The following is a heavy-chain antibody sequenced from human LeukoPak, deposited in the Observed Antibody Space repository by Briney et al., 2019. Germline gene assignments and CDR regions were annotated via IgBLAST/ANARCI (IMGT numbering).Heavy chain of an antibody. CDR1: GYTFTGYY. V-gene: IGHV1-2*02. CDR3: ARLTVVYYYMDV. J-gene: IGHJ6*03. CDR2: MNPNSGGT. Sequence: ASVKVSCKTSGYTFTGYYIHWVRQAPGQGLEWMGWMNPNSGGTNYAQSFQGRVTMTRDTSISTAYLQWSSLKASDTAMYYCARLTVVYYYMDVWGKGTTVTVSS. D-gene: IGHD4-23*01.